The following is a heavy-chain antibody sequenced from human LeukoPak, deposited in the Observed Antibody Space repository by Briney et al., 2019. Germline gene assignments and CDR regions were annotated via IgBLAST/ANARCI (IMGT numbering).Heavy chain of an antibody. Sequence: GGSLRLSCAASGFTFSSYAMSWVRQAPGKGLEWVSTIGDTGVRTYYADSVKGRFTISRDNSKNTLYLQINSLRAEDTAVYFCAKDRLGGPYFFHYWGQGTLVTVSS. CDR1: GFTFSSYA. V-gene: IGHV3-23*01. CDR2: IGDTGVRT. D-gene: IGHD3-16*01. J-gene: IGHJ4*02. CDR3: AKDRLGGPYFFHY.